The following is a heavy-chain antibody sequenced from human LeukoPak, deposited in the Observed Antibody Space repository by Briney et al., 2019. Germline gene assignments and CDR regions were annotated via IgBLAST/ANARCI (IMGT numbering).Heavy chain of an antibody. CDR2: IYHSGST. Sequence: SQTLSLTCAVSGGSISSGGYSWSWIRQPPGKGLEWIGYIYHSGSTYYNPSLKSRVTISVDRSKNQFSLKLSSVTAADTAVYYCARVGWFGELSYWGQGTLVTVSS. J-gene: IGHJ4*02. CDR1: GGSISSGGYS. D-gene: IGHD3-10*01. V-gene: IGHV4-30-2*01. CDR3: ARVGWFGELSY.